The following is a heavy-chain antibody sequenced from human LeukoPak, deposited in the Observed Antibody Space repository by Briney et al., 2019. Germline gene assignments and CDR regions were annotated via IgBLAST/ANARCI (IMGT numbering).Heavy chain of an antibody. CDR3: VRDRAEGRAWVEFDP. Sequence: GGSLRLSCVAPGFSVSSYGLSWVRQPLGKAPKGVSLLYSNGGTYYADSVKSRFIISRDNSKNTLYLQMNNLRVEDTAVYHCVRDRAEGRAWVEFDPWGQGTVVTVSS. CDR1: GFSVSSYG. J-gene: IGHJ5*02. V-gene: IGHV3-66*03. CDR2: LYSNGGT.